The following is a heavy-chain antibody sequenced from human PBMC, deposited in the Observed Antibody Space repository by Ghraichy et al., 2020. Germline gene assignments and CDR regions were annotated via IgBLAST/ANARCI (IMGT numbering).Heavy chain of an antibody. CDR3: ARARSTDFEY. CDR2: INEDGSGE. D-gene: IGHD2-15*01. V-gene: IGHV3-7*03. J-gene: IGHJ4*02. Sequence: GESLNISCAAFGFNFRYYWMTWVRQTPGKGLEWVANINEDGSGEYYVDPVKGRFTVSRDNTKNSLYLQMNSLRVEDTAVYYCARARSTDFEYWGQGTLVTVSS. CDR1: GFNFRYYW.